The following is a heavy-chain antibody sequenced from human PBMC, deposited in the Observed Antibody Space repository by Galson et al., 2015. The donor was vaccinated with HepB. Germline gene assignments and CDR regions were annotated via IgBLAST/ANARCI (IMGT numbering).Heavy chain of an antibody. CDR2: INTGNGNT. V-gene: IGHV1-3*04. CDR3: ARDVGSGSYYFDY. Sequence: SVKVSCKGSGYSFTSYDLHWVRQAPGQRLEWMGWINTGNGNTKYSQKFQGRVTITADESTSTAYMELSSLRSEDTAVYYCARDVGSGSYYFDYWGQGTLVTVSS. CDR1: GYSFTSYD. J-gene: IGHJ4*02. D-gene: IGHD1-26*01.